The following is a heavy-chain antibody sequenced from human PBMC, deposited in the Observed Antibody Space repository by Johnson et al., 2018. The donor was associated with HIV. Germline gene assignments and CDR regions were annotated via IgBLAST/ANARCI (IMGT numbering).Heavy chain of an antibody. V-gene: IGHV3-11*04. J-gene: IGHJ3*02. Sequence: QVQLLESGGGLVKPGGSLRLSCAASGFSFSDYYMNWIRQAPGKGLEWVSKISSSGSTIYYADSVKGRFTISRDNANNSLYLQMNSLRAEDTALYYCAIFSTDPPDAFDIWGQGTMVTVSS. CDR1: GFSFSDYY. D-gene: IGHD2/OR15-2a*01. CDR2: ISSSGSTI. CDR3: AIFSTDPPDAFDI.